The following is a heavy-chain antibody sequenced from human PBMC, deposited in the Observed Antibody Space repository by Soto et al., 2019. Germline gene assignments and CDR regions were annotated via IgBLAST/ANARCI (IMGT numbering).Heavy chain of an antibody. CDR2: IRQSGDRS. V-gene: IGHV3-23*01. Sequence: VGSLRLSFAASGFIFSNFAMYWVRRAPGKGLEWVSSIRQSGDRSSYADSAKGRFTISRDNSKNTLYLQMNGLRLDDTAVYYCVTAVRTRLDNWGPGTLVTVSS. J-gene: IGHJ4*02. CDR1: GFIFSNFA. CDR3: VTAVRTRLDN. D-gene: IGHD3-10*01.